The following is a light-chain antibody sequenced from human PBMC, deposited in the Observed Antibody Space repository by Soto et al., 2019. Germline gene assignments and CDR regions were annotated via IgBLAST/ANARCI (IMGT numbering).Light chain of an antibody. Sequence: EIVMTHSPATLSVSPVERATLSFSASQSASSNLAWFQQKPGQAPRLLIYGASTRDTGIPARFSGSGSGTDFTLTISRLEPEDFAVYYCQQYGSSSWTFGQGTKVDIK. CDR3: QQYGSSSWT. J-gene: IGKJ1*01. CDR1: QSASSN. CDR2: GAS. V-gene: IGKV3-15*01.